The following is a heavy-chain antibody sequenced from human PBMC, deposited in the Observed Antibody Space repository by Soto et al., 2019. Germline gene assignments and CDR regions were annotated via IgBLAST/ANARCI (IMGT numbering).Heavy chain of an antibody. CDR3: ARYIPGVRYYGMDV. CDR1: GFTFSSYA. D-gene: IGHD2-2*01. CDR2: IGESGTPT. V-gene: IGHV3-23*01. J-gene: IGHJ6*02. Sequence: EVQLLESGGGLVQPGGSLRLSCAASGFTFSSYAMKWVRQAPGKGLEWVSLIGESGTPTYYADSAQGRFNISRANSGNTLFLEMYSLRAEDTAVYYCARYIPGVRYYGMDVWGQGTTVTVSS.